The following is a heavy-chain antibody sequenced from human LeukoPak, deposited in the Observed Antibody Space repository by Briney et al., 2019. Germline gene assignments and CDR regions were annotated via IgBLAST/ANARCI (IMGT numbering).Heavy chain of an antibody. CDR1: GYSISSGYY. CDR2: MFHSGST. V-gene: IGHV4-38-2*02. Sequence: SETLSLTCTVSGYSISSGYYWGWIRQPPGKGLEWIGSMFHSGSTNYNPSLKSRVTISVDTSKNQFSLRLSSVTAADTAVYYCARGFYDSSGREAFDIWGQGTMVTVSS. J-gene: IGHJ3*02. CDR3: ARGFYDSSGREAFDI. D-gene: IGHD3-22*01.